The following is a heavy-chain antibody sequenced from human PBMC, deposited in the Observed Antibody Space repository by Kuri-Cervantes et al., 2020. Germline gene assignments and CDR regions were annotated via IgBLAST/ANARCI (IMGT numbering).Heavy chain of an antibody. Sequence: GESLKISCAASGFTFSSYGMHWVRQAPGKGLEWVAVIWYDGSNKYYADSVKGRFTISRDNSKNTLYLQMNSLRAEDTAVYYCARDLQPKPPNGDFDHWGQGTLVTVSS. D-gene: IGHD2-8*01. CDR1: GFTFSSYG. V-gene: IGHV3-33*01. J-gene: IGHJ4*02. CDR2: IWYDGSNK. CDR3: ARDLQPKPPNGDFDH.